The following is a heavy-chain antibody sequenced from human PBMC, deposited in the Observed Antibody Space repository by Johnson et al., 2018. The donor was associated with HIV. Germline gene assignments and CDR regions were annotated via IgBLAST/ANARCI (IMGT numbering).Heavy chain of an antibody. J-gene: IGHJ3*02. CDR1: GFTFRSYW. CDR3: TTDRGGEIAVAGPDAFDI. Sequence: VHLVESGGGLVQPGGSLRLSCAASGFTFRSYWMSWVRQAPGKGLEWVGRIKSKTDGGTTDYAAPVKGRFTISRDDSKNTLYLQMNSLKTEDTAVYYCTTDRGGEIAVAGPDAFDIWGQGTMVTVSS. CDR2: IKSKTDGGTT. D-gene: IGHD6-19*01. V-gene: IGHV3-15*01.